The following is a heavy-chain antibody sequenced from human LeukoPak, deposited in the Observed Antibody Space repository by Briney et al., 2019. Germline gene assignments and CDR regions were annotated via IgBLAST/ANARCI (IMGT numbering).Heavy chain of an antibody. J-gene: IGHJ5*02. CDR1: GFTFSTYG. V-gene: IGHV3-30*18. D-gene: IGHD4-17*01. Sequence: GRSLRLSCAASGFTFSTYGMHSVRQAPGKGLEWVAVISYDGSNKYYADSVKGRFTISRDNSKNTLYLQMNSLRAEDTAVYYCAKESTTVTDWFDPWGQGTLVTVSS. CDR3: AKESTTVTDWFDP. CDR2: ISYDGSNK.